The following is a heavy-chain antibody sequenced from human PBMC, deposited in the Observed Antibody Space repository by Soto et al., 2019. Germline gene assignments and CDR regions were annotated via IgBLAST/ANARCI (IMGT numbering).Heavy chain of an antibody. D-gene: IGHD3-22*01. Sequence: GEYLKISCDTSGYTFTHFWISWVRQMPGKGLEWIGRIDPTNSYTNYSPSFRGHVTISSDKSITTAYLQWSSLKASDTAMYYCATLKGYYDSGGYYSDYWGQGTPVPVYS. CDR2: IDPTNSYT. J-gene: IGHJ4*02. CDR3: ATLKGYYDSGGYYSDY. CDR1: GYTFTHFW. V-gene: IGHV5-10-1*01.